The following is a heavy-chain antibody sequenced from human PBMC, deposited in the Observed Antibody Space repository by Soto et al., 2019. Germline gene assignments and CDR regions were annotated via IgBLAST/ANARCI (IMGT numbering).Heavy chain of an antibody. CDR1: GGSISSGSYY. J-gene: IGHJ6*02. CDR3: ARQGWGSPRYYYYGMDV. D-gene: IGHD3-16*01. Sequence: SETLSLTCTVSGGSISSGSYYWGWIRQPPGKGLEWIGSIYYSGSTYYNPSLKSRVTISVDTSKNQFSLKLSSVTAADTAVYYCARQGWGSPRYYYYGMDVWGQGTTVTVSS. CDR2: IYYSGST. V-gene: IGHV4-39*01.